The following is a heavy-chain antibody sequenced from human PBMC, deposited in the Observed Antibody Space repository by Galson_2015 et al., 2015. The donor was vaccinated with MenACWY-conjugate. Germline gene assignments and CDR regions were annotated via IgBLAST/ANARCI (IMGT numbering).Heavy chain of an antibody. J-gene: IGHJ5*02. CDR2: INSDGSST. CDR3: ASGGTHSRRFLQWIDP. Sequence: SLRLSCADSEVSFTNSWMHWVRQAPGKGLVWVSRINSDGSSTTYADSVKGRFTISRDKNTLYLEMISLRGEDTAVYYCASGGTHSRRFLQWIDPWGQGSLVTVSS. D-gene: IGHD1-26*01. CDR1: EVSFTNSW. V-gene: IGHV3-74*03.